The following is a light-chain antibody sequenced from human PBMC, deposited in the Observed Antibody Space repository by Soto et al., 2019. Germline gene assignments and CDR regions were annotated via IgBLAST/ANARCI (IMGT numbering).Light chain of an antibody. J-gene: IGKJ2*01. CDR1: QSVSSY. Sequence: EIVLTQSPATLSLSPGERATLSCRASQSVSSYLAWYQQKPGQAPRLLIYDASNRATGIPARFSGSGSGTHFTPTISSLEPEDFAVYYCQQRSNWPLMYTFGQGTKLEIK. CDR3: QQRSNWPLMYT. CDR2: DAS. V-gene: IGKV3-11*01.